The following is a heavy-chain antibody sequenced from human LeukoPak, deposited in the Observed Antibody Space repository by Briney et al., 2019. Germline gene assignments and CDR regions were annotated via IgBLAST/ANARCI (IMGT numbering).Heavy chain of an antibody. V-gene: IGHV3-64*01. Sequence: GGSLRLSCAASGFTFSSYAMHWVRQAPGKGLEYVSAISSNGGSTYYANSVKGRFTISRDNSKNTLYLQMGSLRAEDMAVYYCARSYGSGSRAFDIWGQGTMVTVSS. CDR3: ARSYGSGSRAFDI. CDR2: ISSNGGST. J-gene: IGHJ3*02. D-gene: IGHD3-10*01. CDR1: GFTFSSYA.